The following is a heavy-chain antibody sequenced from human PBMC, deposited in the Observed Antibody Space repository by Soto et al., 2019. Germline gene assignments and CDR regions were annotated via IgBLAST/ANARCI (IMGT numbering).Heavy chain of an antibody. CDR3: ARGVVAASIDYYYYGMDV. J-gene: IGHJ6*02. CDR2: IIPIFGTA. CDR1: GGTFSSYA. Sequence: QVQLVQSGAEVKKPGSSVKVSCKASGGTFSSYAISWVRQAPGQGLEWMGGIIPIFGTANYAQKFQGRVTITADESTSTAYMELSSLRSEDTAVYYCARGVVAASIDYYYYGMDVWGQGTTVTVSS. V-gene: IGHV1-69*01. D-gene: IGHD2-2*01.